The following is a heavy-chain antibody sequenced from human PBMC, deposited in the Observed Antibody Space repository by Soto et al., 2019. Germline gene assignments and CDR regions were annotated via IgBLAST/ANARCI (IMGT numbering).Heavy chain of an antibody. V-gene: IGHV4-39*02. J-gene: IGHJ5*02. Sequence: SETLSLTCSVSGGSINNSTSFWGWLRQSPGKGLEWIATINYRWPAEYNPSLKSRVTISVDRSRNVLSLQMNYVTAPDTAVHYCENYLMSRPWFDPWGQGTLVTVSS. CDR3: ENYLMSRPWFDP. CDR1: GGSINNSTSF. D-gene: IGHD6-6*01. CDR2: INYRWPA.